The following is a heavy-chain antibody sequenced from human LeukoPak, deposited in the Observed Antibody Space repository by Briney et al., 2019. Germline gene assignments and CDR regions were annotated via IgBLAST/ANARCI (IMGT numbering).Heavy chain of an antibody. V-gene: IGHV3-48*03. CDR2: ISSSGSTI. CDR3: ARASRADAFDI. Sequence: GGSLRLSCAASGFTFSSYEMNWVRQAPGKGLEWVSYISSSGSTIYYADSVKGRFTISRDNAKNSLYLQMNSLRAEDTAVYCCARASRADAFDIWGQGTMVTVSS. J-gene: IGHJ3*02. CDR1: GFTFSSYE.